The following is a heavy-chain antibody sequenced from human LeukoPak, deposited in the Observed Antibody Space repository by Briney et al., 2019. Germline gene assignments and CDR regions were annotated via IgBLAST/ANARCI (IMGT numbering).Heavy chain of an antibody. Sequence: PGRSLRLSCAASGFIFDDYAIHWVRQAPGKGLEWVSGISWNSGSIGYADSGKGRFTISRDNAKNSLYLQMNSLRTEDTALYYCARAIGVTCISTSCYSFDYWGQGTLVTVSS. D-gene: IGHD2-2*02. V-gene: IGHV3-9*01. J-gene: IGHJ4*02. CDR1: GFIFDDYA. CDR3: ARAIGVTCISTSCYSFDY. CDR2: ISWNSGSI.